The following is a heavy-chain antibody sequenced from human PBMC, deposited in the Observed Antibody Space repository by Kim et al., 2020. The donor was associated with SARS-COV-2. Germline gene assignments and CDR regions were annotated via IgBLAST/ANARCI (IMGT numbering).Heavy chain of an antibody. V-gene: IGHV3-30-3*01. J-gene: IGHJ4*02. CDR2: ISYDGSNK. CDR1: GFTFSSYA. D-gene: IGHD6-19*01. CDR3: AREGGAGYYFDY. Sequence: GGSLRLSCAASGFTFSSYAMHWVRQAPGKGLEWVAVISYDGSNKYYADSVKGRFTISRDNSKNTLYLQMNSLRAEDTAVYYCAREGGAGYYFDYWGQGTLVTVSS.